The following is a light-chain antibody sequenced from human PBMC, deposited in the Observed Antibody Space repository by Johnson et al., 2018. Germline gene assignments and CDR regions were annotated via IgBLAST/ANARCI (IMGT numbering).Light chain of an antibody. CDR2: ENN. J-gene: IGLJ1*01. CDR1: SSNIGNNY. V-gene: IGLV1-51*02. CDR3: GTGDSSLRAGNV. Sequence: QSVLTQPPSVSAAPGQKVTISCSGSSSNIGNNYVSWYQQLPGTAPKLLIYENNKRPSGIPDRFSGSKSGTSATLGITGLQTGDEADYYCGTGDSSLRAGNVLGTGTKVTVL.